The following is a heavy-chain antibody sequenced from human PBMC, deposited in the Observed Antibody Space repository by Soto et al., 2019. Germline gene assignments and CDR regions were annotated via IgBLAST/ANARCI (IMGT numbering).Heavy chain of an antibody. J-gene: IGHJ4*02. CDR2: ISGGGGST. Sequence: GGSLRLSCAASGFTLSTYAMSWVRQAPGKGLEWVSGISGGGGSTNYVDSVKGRFTISRDNSKNTLYLQMNSLRAEDTAVYYCAIEMYSSSSLYYFHYWGQGTLVTVSS. D-gene: IGHD6-6*01. V-gene: IGHV3-23*01. CDR1: GFTLSTYA. CDR3: AIEMYSSSSLYYFHY.